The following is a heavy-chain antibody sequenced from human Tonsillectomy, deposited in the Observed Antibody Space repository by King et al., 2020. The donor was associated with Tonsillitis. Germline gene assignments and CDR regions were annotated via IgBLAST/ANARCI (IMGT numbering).Heavy chain of an antibody. D-gene: IGHD2-15*01. Sequence: VQLVESGGGVVQPGRSLRLSCAASGFSFSAYAMHWVRQAPGKGLGWMSFISNDGSNKKYADSVKGRFTISRDNSNNTLYLQMNSLRVEDTAVYYCARSVAVAGIPTAFDIWGQGTVVTVSS. V-gene: IGHV3-30*04. CDR2: ISNDGSNK. CDR1: GFSFSAYA. CDR3: ARSVAVAGIPTAFDI. J-gene: IGHJ3*02.